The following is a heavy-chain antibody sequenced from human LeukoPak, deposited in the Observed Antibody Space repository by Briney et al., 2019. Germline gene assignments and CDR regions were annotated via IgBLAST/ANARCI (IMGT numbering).Heavy chain of an antibody. D-gene: IGHD2-15*01. CDR3: ARWRGSWSFDS. CDR1: GFTFSIYW. J-gene: IGHJ4*02. CDR2: IKEDGSEK. Sequence: PGGSLRLSCAASGFTFSIYWMSWVCQAPGKGLEWVANIKEDGSEKHYVDSVKGRFTMSRDNAKNSLYLQMNSLRAEDTAVYYCARWRGSWSFDSWGQGTLVTVSS. V-gene: IGHV3-7*01.